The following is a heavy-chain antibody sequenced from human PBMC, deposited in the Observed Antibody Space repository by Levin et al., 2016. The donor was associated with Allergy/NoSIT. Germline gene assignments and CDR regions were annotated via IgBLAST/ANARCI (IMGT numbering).Heavy chain of an antibody. CDR3: ARVTSSSWLSYYYYGMDV. V-gene: IGHV4-34*01. CDR1: GGSFSGYY. Sequence: SQTLSLTCAVYGGSFSGYYWSWIRQPPGKGLEWIGEINHSGSTNYNPSLKSRVTISVDTSKNQFSLKLSSVTAADTAVYYCARVTSSSWLSYYYYGMDVWGQGTTVTVSS. CDR2: INHSGST. D-gene: IGHD6-13*01. J-gene: IGHJ6*02.